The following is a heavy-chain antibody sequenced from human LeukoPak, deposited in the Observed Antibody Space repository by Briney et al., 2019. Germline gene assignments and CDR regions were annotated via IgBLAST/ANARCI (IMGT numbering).Heavy chain of an antibody. Sequence: GGSLRLSCLASGFTFGTHSMSWVRQGPGKALEWLSAISSDDTAYYADSVKGRFIVSRDNSKNTVYLQLNSLRAEDTAEYYCAKNPVVAGTIYFDNWGQGTLVTVSS. D-gene: IGHD6-19*01. CDR3: AKNPVVAGTIYFDN. CDR1: GFTFGTHS. V-gene: IGHV3-23*01. J-gene: IGHJ4*02. CDR2: ISSDDTA.